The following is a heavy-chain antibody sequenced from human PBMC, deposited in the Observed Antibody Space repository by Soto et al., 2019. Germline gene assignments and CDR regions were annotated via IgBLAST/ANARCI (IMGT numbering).Heavy chain of an antibody. CDR1: GYTFTSYG. CDR2: ISAYNGNT. Sequence: QVQLVQSGAEVKKPGASVKVSCKASGYTFTSYGISWVRQAPGQGLEWMGWISAYNGNTNYAQKRQGRVTMTTDTSXSXXNMELRSLRSDDTAVYYCARGGQNGYYGGRAMVDYWGQGTLVTVSS. V-gene: IGHV1-18*01. J-gene: IGHJ4*02. D-gene: IGHD3-10*01. CDR3: ARGGQNGYYGGRAMVDY.